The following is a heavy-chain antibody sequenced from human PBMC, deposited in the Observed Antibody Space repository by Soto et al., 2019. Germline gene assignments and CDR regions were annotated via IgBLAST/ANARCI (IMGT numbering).Heavy chain of an antibody. Sequence: SETLSLTCTVSGGSIRSYYWSWIRQPPGKGLEWIGYMYYTGSTVYNPSIKSRVTISVDTSKNQFSLKLNSVTAADTAVYYCARDLWGYCGTDCYPLDVWGQGTTVTVSS. CDR3: ARDLWGYCGTDCYPLDV. D-gene: IGHD2-21*02. V-gene: IGHV4-59*01. J-gene: IGHJ6*02. CDR2: MYYTGST. CDR1: GGSIRSYY.